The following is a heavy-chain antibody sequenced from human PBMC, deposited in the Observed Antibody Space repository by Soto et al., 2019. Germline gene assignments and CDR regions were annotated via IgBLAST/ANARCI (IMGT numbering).Heavy chain of an antibody. Sequence: GGSLRLSCAATGFTFSSYAMSWVRQAPGKGLEWVSAISGSGGSTYYADSVKGRFTISRDNSKNTLYLQMNSLRAEDTAVYYCAKDLRAAAAAEYFQHWGQGTLVTVSS. CDR3: AKDLRAAAAAEYFQH. V-gene: IGHV3-23*01. CDR2: ISGSGGST. D-gene: IGHD2-2*01. J-gene: IGHJ1*01. CDR1: GFTFSSYA.